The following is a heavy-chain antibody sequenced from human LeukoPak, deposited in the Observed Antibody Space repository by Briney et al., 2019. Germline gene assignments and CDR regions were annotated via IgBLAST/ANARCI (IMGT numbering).Heavy chain of an antibody. CDR3: AKARGSSGSYYYYYYMDV. J-gene: IGHJ6*03. V-gene: IGHV3-43D*04. D-gene: IGHD3-22*01. Sequence: PGESLKISCAASGFTFDDYAMHWVRQAPGKGLEWVSLISWDGGSTYYADSVKGRFTISRDNSKNSLYLQMNSLRAEDTALYYCAKARGSSGSYYYYYYMDVWGKGTTVTVSS. CDR2: ISWDGGST. CDR1: GFTFDDYA.